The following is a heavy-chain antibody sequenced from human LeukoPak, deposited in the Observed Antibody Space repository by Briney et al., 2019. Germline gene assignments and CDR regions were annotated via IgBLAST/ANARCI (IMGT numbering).Heavy chain of an antibody. CDR1: GFTFSNYG. V-gene: IGHV3-30*12. Sequence: AGGSLRLSCAASGFTFSNYGFHWVRQCPGKGLEWVALISYDGSNKYYADSVKGRFTISRDNSKNTLYLQMNSLRAEDTAVYYCARSRGYRYGYFYYGMDVWGQGTTVTVSS. J-gene: IGHJ6*02. CDR2: ISYDGSNK. D-gene: IGHD5-18*01. CDR3: ARSRGYRYGYFYYGMDV.